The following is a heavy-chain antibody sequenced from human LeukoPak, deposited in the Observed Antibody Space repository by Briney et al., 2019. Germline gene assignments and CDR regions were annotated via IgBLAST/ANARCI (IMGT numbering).Heavy chain of an antibody. J-gene: IGHJ5*02. CDR2: IIPIFGTA. CDR1: GGTFSSYA. V-gene: IGHV1-69*13. D-gene: IGHD6-13*01. CDR3: ARDRQQLVNWFDP. Sequence: GASVKVSCKASGGTFSSYAISWVRQDPGQGLEWMGGIIPIFGTANYAQKFQGRVTITADESTSTAYMELSSLRSEDTAVYYCARDRQQLVNWFDPWGQGTLVTVSS.